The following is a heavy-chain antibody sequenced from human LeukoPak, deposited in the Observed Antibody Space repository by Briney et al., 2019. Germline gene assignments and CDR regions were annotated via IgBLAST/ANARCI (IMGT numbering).Heavy chain of an antibody. CDR2: ISSSSSYI. Sequence: GGSLRLSCAASGFTFSNAWMSWVRQAPGKGLEWVSSISSSSSYIYYADSVKGRFTISRDNAKNSLYLQMNSLRAEDTAVYYCARAVYGFDAFDIWGQGTMVTVSS. CDR1: GFTFSNAW. J-gene: IGHJ3*02. D-gene: IGHD4-17*01. CDR3: ARAVYGFDAFDI. V-gene: IGHV3-21*01.